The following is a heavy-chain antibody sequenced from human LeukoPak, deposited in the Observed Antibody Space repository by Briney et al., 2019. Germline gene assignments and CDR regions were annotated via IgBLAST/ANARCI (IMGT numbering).Heavy chain of an antibody. V-gene: IGHV3-74*01. CDR2: SSPDGTST. Sequence: PGGSLRLSCAASGFSLSNYWMNWVRHTPGKGLAWVAHSSPDGTSTSYVDSVEGRFTVSRDNARNTLYLQMNTLRAEDTAAYYCVRDGLGTIPYDFWGQGSLVTVSS. CDR3: VRDGLGTIPYDF. CDR1: GFSLSNYW. J-gene: IGHJ4*02. D-gene: IGHD2-2*01.